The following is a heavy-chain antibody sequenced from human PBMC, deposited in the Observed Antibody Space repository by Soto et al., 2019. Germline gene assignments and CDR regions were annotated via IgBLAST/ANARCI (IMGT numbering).Heavy chain of an antibody. CDR3: ARDSDFWSGYYMPFDY. CDR1: GYTFTSYA. Sequence: ASVKVSCKASGYTFTSYAMHWVRQAPGQRLEWMGWINAGNGNTKYSQKFQGRVTITRDTSASTAYMELSSLRSEDTAVYYCARDSDFWSGYYMPFDYWGQGTLVTVSS. CDR2: INAGNGNT. V-gene: IGHV1-3*01. J-gene: IGHJ4*02. D-gene: IGHD3-3*01.